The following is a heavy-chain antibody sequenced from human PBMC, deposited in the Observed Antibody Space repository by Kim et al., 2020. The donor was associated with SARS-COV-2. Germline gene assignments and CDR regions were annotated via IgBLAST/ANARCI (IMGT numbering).Heavy chain of an antibody. CDR1: GFSFSSYE. Sequence: GGSLRLSCAASGFSFSSYEMNWVRQAPGKGLELVSYISSSGSTIDDADSVKGRFTISRDNAKNSLYLQMNSLRAEDTAVYYCALHGPRSPWGRGTLVTVS. CDR3: ALHGPRSP. V-gene: IGHV3-48*03. J-gene: IGHJ2*01. CDR2: ISSSGSTI.